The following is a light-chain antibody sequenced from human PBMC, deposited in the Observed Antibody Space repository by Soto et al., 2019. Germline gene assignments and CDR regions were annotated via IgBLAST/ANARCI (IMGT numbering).Light chain of an antibody. V-gene: IGKV3-15*01. CDR2: SAS. CDR1: QSVSSN. J-gene: IGKJ1*01. Sequence: EILMTQSPATLSVSPGERATLSCRASQSVSSNLAWYQQKPGQAPRLLIHSASTRATGIPARFSGSGSGTEFTLTISSLQSEDFAVYFCQQFDTWPRTFGQGTKVEIK. CDR3: QQFDTWPRT.